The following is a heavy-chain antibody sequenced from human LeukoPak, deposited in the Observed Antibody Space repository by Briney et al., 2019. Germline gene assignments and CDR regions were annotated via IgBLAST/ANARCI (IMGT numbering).Heavy chain of an antibody. CDR2: INHSGST. J-gene: IGHJ4*02. CDR1: GGSFSGYY. V-gene: IGHV4-34*01. Sequence: PSETLSLTCAVYGGSFSGYYWSWIRQPPGKGLEWIGEINHSGSTNYNPSLKSRVTISVDTSKNQFSLKLSSVTAADTAVYYCATAPYNWNYIFDYWGQGTLVTVSS. CDR3: ATAPYNWNYIFDY. D-gene: IGHD1-7*01.